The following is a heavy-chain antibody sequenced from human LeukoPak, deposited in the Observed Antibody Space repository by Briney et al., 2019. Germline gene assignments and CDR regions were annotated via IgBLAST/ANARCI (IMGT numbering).Heavy chain of an antibody. CDR3: ARSLIVGATRGAFDI. J-gene: IGHJ3*02. CDR1: GFTFSDYY. Sequence: PGGSLRLSCAASGFTFSDYYMSWIRQAPGKGLEWVSYISSSGSTIYYADSVKGRFTISRDNAKNSLYLQMNSLRAEDTAVYYCARSLIVGATRGAFDIWGQGTMVTVSS. V-gene: IGHV3-11*04. CDR2: ISSSGSTI. D-gene: IGHD1-26*01.